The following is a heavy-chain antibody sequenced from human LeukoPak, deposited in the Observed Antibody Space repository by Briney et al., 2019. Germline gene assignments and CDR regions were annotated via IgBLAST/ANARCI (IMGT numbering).Heavy chain of an antibody. V-gene: IGHV3-53*01. CDR2: IYSGGST. D-gene: IGHD6-13*01. J-gene: IGHJ4*02. Sequence: GGSYRLSRAGSASTISSKYMSGVRQAPGKGLEWVSVIYSGGSTYYADSVKGRFTISRDNSKNTLYLQMNSLRAEDTAVYYCASANSSSWPHEYDYWGQGTLVTVSS. CDR1: ASTISSKY. CDR3: ASANSSSWPHEYDY.